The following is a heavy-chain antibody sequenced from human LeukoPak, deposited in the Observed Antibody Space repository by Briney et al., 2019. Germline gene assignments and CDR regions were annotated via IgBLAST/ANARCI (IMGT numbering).Heavy chain of an antibody. Sequence: ASVKVSCKASGYTFAGHYMHWVRQAPGQGLEWIGWVDPISGASTYAQKFQGRVTMTRDTSITTAYMELSSLRSEDTAVYYCARAFSIMVSSNWGQGTLVTVSS. D-gene: IGHD2/OR15-2a*01. V-gene: IGHV1-2*02. CDR2: VDPISGAS. J-gene: IGHJ4*02. CDR1: GYTFAGHY. CDR3: ARAFSIMVSSN.